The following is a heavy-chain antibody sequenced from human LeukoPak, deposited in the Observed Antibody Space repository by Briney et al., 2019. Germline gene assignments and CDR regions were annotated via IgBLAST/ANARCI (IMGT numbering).Heavy chain of an antibody. CDR1: GFTFSSHA. CDR3: AKVPLTGYSSGWYRGYFDY. CDR2: ISGSGGST. Sequence: GGSLRLSCAASGFTFSSHAMSWVRQAPGKGLEWVSAISGSGGSTYYADSVKGRFTISRDNSKNTLYLQMNSLRAEDTAVYYCAKVPLTGYSSGWYRGYFDYWGQGTLVTVSS. D-gene: IGHD6-19*01. V-gene: IGHV3-23*01. J-gene: IGHJ4*02.